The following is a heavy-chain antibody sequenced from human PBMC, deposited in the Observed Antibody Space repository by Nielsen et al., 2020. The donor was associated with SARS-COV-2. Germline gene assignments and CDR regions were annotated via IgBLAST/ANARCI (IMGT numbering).Heavy chain of an antibody. CDR2: ISAYNGNT. V-gene: IGHV1-18*01. CDR3: ARGVDP. Sequence: WVRQAPGQGLEWMGWISAYNGNTNYAQKLQGRVTITADESTSTAYMELSSLRSEDTAVYYCARGVDPWGQGTLVTVSS. J-gene: IGHJ5*02.